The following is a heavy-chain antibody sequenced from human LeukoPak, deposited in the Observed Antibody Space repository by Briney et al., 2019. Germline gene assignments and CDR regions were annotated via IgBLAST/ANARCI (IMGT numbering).Heavy chain of an antibody. CDR2: IHYTGKT. D-gene: IGHD3-10*01. CDR3: ARSQNYYGSGDY. J-gene: IGHJ4*02. V-gene: IGHV4-61*03. Sequence: SETLSLTCTVSGDSVSNGNYYWSWLRQPPGKALEWIGYIHYTGKTYYNPSLEGRVTILVDTSRNHFSVKLSSVTAADTAVYYCARSQNYYGSGDYWSQGTLVTVSS. CDR1: GDSVSNGNYY.